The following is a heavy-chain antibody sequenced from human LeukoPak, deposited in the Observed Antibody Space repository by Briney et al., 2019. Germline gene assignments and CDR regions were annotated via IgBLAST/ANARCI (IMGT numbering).Heavy chain of an antibody. CDR1: GGSVSSGSYY. Sequence: SETLSLTCTVSGGSVSSGSYYWSWIRQPPGKGLEWIGYIYYSGSTNYNPSLKSRVTISVDTSKNQFSLKLRSVTAADTAVYYCARANDRGYYYDSSSDFDFWGQGTLVTVSS. V-gene: IGHV4-61*01. J-gene: IGHJ4*02. D-gene: IGHD3-22*01. CDR3: ARANDRGYYYDSSSDFDF. CDR2: IYYSGST.